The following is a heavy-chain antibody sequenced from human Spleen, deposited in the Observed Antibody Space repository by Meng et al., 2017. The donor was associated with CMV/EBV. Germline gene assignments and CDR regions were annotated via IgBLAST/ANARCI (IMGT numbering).Heavy chain of an antibody. CDR1: GGSISSSSYY. Sequence: QLQLQEAGPGLVKPSETLSLTCTVSGGSISSSSYYWGWIRQPPGKGLEWIGSIYYSGSTYYNPSLKSRVTISVDTSKNQFSLKLSSVTAADTAVYYCARDYSTNSWFDPRGQGTLVTVSS. CDR2: IYYSGST. D-gene: IGHD6-13*01. J-gene: IGHJ5*02. CDR3: ARDYSTNSWFDP. V-gene: IGHV4-39*07.